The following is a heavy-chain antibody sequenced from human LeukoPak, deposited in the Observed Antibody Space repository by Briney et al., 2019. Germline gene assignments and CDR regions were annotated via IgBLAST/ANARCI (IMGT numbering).Heavy chain of an antibody. CDR3: ASTIFGGFDP. Sequence: GGSLRLSCAASGFTFDEYGMNWVRQAPGKGLEWVSGINWNGGSTGYADSVKGRFTISRDNAKNSLYLQMNSLRAEDTALYYCASTIFGGFDPWGQGTLVTVSS. V-gene: IGHV3-20*04. D-gene: IGHD3-3*01. J-gene: IGHJ5*02. CDR1: GFTFDEYG. CDR2: INWNGGST.